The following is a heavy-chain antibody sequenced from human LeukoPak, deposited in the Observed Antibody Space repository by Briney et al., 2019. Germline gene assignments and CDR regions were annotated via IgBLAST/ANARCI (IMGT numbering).Heavy chain of an antibody. J-gene: IGHJ4*02. CDR2: IRSRSAGGTT. D-gene: IGHD2-15*01. V-gene: IGHV3-15*01. Sequence: GGSLGLSCAASGLTVNNAWMSWVRQAPGKGLEWVGRIRSRSAGGTTDYGAPVKGRFTISRDDSKNTLYLQMNSLKTEDTAVYYCSTGGGTHDYWGQGTLVTVSS. CDR3: STGGGTHDY. CDR1: GLTVNNAW.